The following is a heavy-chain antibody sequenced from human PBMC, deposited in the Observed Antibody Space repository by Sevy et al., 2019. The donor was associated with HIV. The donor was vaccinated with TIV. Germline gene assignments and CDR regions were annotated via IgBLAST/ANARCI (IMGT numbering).Heavy chain of an antibody. CDR2: ISATGGST. V-gene: IGHV3-23*01. CDR3: AKTLQKLPFHPHYFDY. CDR1: GFALRSYT. Sequence: GGSLRLSCGVSGFALRSYTMNWVRQAPGKGLEWVASISATGGSTYYADSVKGRFTISREVSKSTLYLQMNSLTAEDTAMFYCAKTLQKLPFHPHYFDYWGQGTLVTVSS. D-gene: IGHD2-21*02. J-gene: IGHJ4*02.